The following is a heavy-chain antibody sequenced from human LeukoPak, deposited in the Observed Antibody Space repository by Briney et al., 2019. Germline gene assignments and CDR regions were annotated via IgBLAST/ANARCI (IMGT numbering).Heavy chain of an antibody. Sequence: GGSLRLSCAASGFTFSSYGMSWVRQAPGKGLEWVAAISGSGGSTYYADSVKGRFTISRDNSKNTLYLQMNSLRAEDTAIYYCATYRQVLLPFESWGQGTLVTVSS. V-gene: IGHV3-23*01. CDR3: ATYRQVLLPFES. J-gene: IGHJ4*02. CDR2: ISGSGGST. CDR1: GFTFSSYG. D-gene: IGHD2-8*02.